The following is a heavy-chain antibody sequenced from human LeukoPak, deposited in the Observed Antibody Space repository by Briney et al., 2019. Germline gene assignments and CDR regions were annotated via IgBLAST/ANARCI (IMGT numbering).Heavy chain of an antibody. CDR3: ARPLSTATAWKNWFDP. D-gene: IGHD1-1*01. Sequence: SETLSLTCAVYGGSFSGYYWSWIRQPPGKGLEWIGEINHSGSTNYNPSLKSRVTISVDTSKNQFSLKLSSVTAADTAVYYCARPLSTATAWKNWFDPWGQGTLVTVSS. CDR2: INHSGST. V-gene: IGHV4-34*01. CDR1: GGSFSGYY. J-gene: IGHJ5*02.